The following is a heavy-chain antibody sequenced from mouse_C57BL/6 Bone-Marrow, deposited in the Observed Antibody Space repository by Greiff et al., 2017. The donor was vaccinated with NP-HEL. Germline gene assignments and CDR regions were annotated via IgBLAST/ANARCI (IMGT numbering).Heavy chain of an antibody. D-gene: IGHD1-1*01. V-gene: IGHV1-47*01. Sequence: QVHVKQSGAELVKPGASVKMSCKASGYTFTTYPIEWMKQNHGKSLEWIGNFHPYNDDTKYNEKFKGKATLTVEKSSSTVYLELSRLTSDDSAVYYCAMVLITTVGDWYFDVWGTGTTVTVSS. CDR3: AMVLITTVGDWYFDV. CDR2: FHPYNDDT. CDR1: GYTFTTYP. J-gene: IGHJ1*03.